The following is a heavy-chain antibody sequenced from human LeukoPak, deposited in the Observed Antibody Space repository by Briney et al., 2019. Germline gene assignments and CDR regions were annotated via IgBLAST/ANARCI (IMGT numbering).Heavy chain of an antibody. CDR3: ARGLQYQLFKALRYYYMDV. Sequence: GASVKVSCKASGGTFSSHAIAWVRQAPGQGPEWMGGIVPISGIADCAQKFQGRVTITADESTSTAYMELRSLTSDDTAVYYCARGLQYQLFKALRYYYMDVWGEGTTVTVSS. D-gene: IGHD2-2*01. V-gene: IGHV1-69*13. J-gene: IGHJ6*03. CDR1: GGTFSSHA. CDR2: IVPISGIA.